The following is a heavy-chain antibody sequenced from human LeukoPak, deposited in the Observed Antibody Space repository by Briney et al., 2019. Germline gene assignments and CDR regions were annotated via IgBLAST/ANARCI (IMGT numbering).Heavy chain of an antibody. Sequence: PGGSLRLSCAASGFTFSDLYMNWIRQAPGKGLEWVSSISTSGSTIYYADSVKGRFTISRDNAKNSLFLQMNSLRAEDTAVYYCARDRTSRYGMDVWGQGTTVTVSS. J-gene: IGHJ6*02. CDR1: GFTFSDLY. D-gene: IGHD6-25*01. V-gene: IGHV3-11*01. CDR3: ARDRTSRYGMDV. CDR2: ISTSGSTI.